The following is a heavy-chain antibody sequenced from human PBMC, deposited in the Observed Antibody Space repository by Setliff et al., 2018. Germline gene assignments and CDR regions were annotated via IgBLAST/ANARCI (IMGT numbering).Heavy chain of an antibody. CDR1: GDTFRSYG. CDR2: TIPMFGST. J-gene: IGHJ6*03. Sequence: SVKVSCKASGDTFRSYGISGVRQAPGQGLEWMGGTIPMFGSTTYAQKFQGRVTIITDESTTTAYMELSSLGSEDTAVYYCVREGVDTRSSTDYRYYMDVWGKGTTVTVSS. CDR3: VREGVDTRSSTDYRYYMDV. V-gene: IGHV1-69*05. D-gene: IGHD5-18*01.